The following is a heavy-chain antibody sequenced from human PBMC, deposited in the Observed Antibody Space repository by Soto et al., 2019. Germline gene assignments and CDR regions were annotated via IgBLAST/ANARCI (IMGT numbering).Heavy chain of an antibody. Sequence: GGSLRLSCAASGFTFTNAWIHWVRQAPGKGLEWVGRIKSRTDGGTTDLAAPVKGRFTLSRDDSKDTVYLQMNSLKPEDSAVYCCIYYYDSGTHFHVDYWGQGTLVTVSS. CDR1: GFTFTNAW. V-gene: IGHV3-15*01. D-gene: IGHD3-22*01. CDR3: IYYYDSGTHFHVDY. J-gene: IGHJ4*02. CDR2: IKSRTDGGTT.